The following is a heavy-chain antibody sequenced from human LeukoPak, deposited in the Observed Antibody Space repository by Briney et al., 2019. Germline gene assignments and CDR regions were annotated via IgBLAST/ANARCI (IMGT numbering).Heavy chain of an antibody. V-gene: IGHV3-73*01. CDR2: IRSKSDSHAT. D-gene: IGHD6-19*01. CDR1: GFTFSGSA. CDR3: SRHLYSSAWYEEN. J-gene: IGHJ4*02. Sequence: GGSLRLSCAASGFTFSGSAVHWVRQASGKGLEWVGHIRSKSDSHATAYAASVQGRFTISRDDSNNTAYLHMNSLKIEDAAVYFCSRHLYSSAWYEENWGQGTLVTVSS.